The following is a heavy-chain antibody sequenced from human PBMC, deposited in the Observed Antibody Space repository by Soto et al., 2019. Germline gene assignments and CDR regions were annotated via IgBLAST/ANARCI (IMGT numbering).Heavy chain of an antibody. Sequence: PGGSLRLSCAASGFTFSSYWMSWVRQAPGKGLEWVANIKQDGSEKYYVDSVKGRFTISRDNAKNSLYLQMNSLRAEDTAVYYCARDLMYYDFWSGYYTGTKLDYWGQGTLVTVSS. CDR1: GFTFSSYW. V-gene: IGHV3-7*01. J-gene: IGHJ4*02. D-gene: IGHD3-3*01. CDR3: ARDLMYYDFWSGYYTGTKLDY. CDR2: IKQDGSEK.